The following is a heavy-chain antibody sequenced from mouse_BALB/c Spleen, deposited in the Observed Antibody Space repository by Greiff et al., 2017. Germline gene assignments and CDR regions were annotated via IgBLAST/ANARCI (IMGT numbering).Heavy chain of an antibody. CDR2: ISDGGSYT. J-gene: IGHJ2*01. D-gene: IGHD2-1*01. V-gene: IGHV5-4*02. CDR3: ARDGNNYFDY. Sequence: EVKLVESGGGLVKPGGSLKLSCAASGFTFSDYYMYWVRQTPEKRLEWVATISDGGSYTYYPDSVKGRFTISRDNAKNNLYLQMSSLKSEDTAMYYCARDGNNYFDYWGQGTTLTVSS. CDR1: GFTFSDYY.